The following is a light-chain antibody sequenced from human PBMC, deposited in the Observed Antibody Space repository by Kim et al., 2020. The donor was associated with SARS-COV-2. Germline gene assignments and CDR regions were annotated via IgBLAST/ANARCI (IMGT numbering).Light chain of an antibody. J-gene: IGKJ1*01. V-gene: IGKV1D-16*01. Sequence: DIQMTQSPSSLSASVGDRVTITCRASQYIGSSLAWYQQRPEIAPKSLISGASSLQSGVPSRFSGSGSGTDFTLTISSLQPEDFATYYCQQYIAYPRTFGQGTKVDIK. CDR2: GAS. CDR1: QYIGSS. CDR3: QQYIAYPRT.